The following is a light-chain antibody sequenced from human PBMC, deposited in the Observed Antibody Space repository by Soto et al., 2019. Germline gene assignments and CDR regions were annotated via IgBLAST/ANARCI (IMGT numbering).Light chain of an antibody. Sequence: SVLTQSPGTLSLSPGERGTLSCRASQSVSSSYLAWYQHKPGQAPRLLIYDASKRATGTPYRFSGSGSGTDFALTISSLEPEDFAVYYCQQRSNWPPITFGQGTRLEIK. CDR3: QQRSNWPPIT. CDR2: DAS. J-gene: IGKJ5*01. CDR1: QSVSSSY. V-gene: IGKV3D-20*02.